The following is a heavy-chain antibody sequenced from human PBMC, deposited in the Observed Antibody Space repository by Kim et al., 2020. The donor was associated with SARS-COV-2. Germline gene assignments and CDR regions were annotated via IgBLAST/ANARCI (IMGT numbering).Heavy chain of an antibody. CDR1: GGSFSGYY. V-gene: IGHV4-34*01. CDR2: INHSGST. Sequence: SETLSLTCAVYGGSFSGYYWSWIRQPPGKGLEWIGEINHSGSTNYYPSLKSRGTISVDTSKNQFLLKLSHVTAADTAVYYCARRKAGTTGSWCHYGYSWG. J-gene: IGHJ5*01. CDR3: ARRKAGTTGSWCHYGYS. D-gene: IGHD1-1*01.